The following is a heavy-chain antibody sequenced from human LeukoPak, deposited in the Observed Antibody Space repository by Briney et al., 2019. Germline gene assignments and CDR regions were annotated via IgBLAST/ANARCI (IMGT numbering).Heavy chain of an antibody. Sequence: PGGSLRLSCAASGFTVSDNYMSWVRLAPGKGLEWVSVIYSGGSTYYADSVKGRFTTSRDNSKDTLYLQMNSLRAEDTAVYYCARENKAVAAHYFDYWGQGTLVTVSS. D-gene: IGHD6-19*01. V-gene: IGHV3-66*01. CDR3: ARENKAVAAHYFDY. J-gene: IGHJ4*02. CDR1: GFTVSDNY. CDR2: IYSGGST.